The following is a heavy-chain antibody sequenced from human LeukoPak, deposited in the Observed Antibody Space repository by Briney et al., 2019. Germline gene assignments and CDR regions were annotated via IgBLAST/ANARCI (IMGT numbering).Heavy chain of an antibody. D-gene: IGHD5-18*01. CDR3: ARHDRLRADYTYGPMYY. Sequence: PSETLSLTCTVSGGSITYSYYWSWIRQPPGKGLEWIGYIYYSGSTKYNPSLRSRVTISVDTSKNQFSLKLSSVTAADTAVYYCARHDRLRADYTYGPMYYWGQGTLVTVSS. CDR1: GGSITYSYY. J-gene: IGHJ4*02. V-gene: IGHV4-59*08. CDR2: IYYSGST.